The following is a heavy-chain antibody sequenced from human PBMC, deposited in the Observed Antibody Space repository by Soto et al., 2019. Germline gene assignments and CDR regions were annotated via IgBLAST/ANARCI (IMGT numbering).Heavy chain of an antibody. J-gene: IGHJ4*02. Sequence: PSETLSLTCAVYGGSFSGYYWSWIRQPPGKGLEWIGEINHSGSTNYNPSLKSRVTISVDTSKNQFSLKLSSVTAADTAVYYCARQNTIFGVVSDFDYWGQGTLVTVSS. CDR2: INHSGST. D-gene: IGHD3-3*01. V-gene: IGHV4-34*01. CDR1: GGSFSGYY. CDR3: ARQNTIFGVVSDFDY.